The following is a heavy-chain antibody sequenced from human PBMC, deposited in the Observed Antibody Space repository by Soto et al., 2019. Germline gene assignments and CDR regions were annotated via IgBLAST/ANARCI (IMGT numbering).Heavy chain of an antibody. CDR2: IYYSGST. CDR1: GGSISSYY. CDR3: AQNGRYSLAV. J-gene: IGHJ6*02. V-gene: IGHV4-59*03. Sequence: PSETLSLTCTVSGGSISSYYWSWIRQPPGKGLEWIGYIYYSGSTNYNPSLKSRVTISVDKSKNQFSLSLNSVTAADTAFYFCAQNGRYSLAVWGQGTTVTVSS. D-gene: IGHD1-1*01.